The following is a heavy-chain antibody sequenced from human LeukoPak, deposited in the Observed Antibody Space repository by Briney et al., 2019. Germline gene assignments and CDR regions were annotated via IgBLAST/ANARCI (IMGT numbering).Heavy chain of an antibody. CDR3: AKDRWSSGPVPYPDY. CDR2: ISVDGGST. J-gene: IGHJ4*02. D-gene: IGHD3-22*01. CDR1: GFTFSSYA. V-gene: IGHV3-23*01. Sequence: GGSLRLSCAASGFTFSSYAMNWVRQAPGKGLEWVSAISVDGGSTYYADSVKGRFTISRDNSKNTLYLQMNSLRAEDTAVYYCAKDRWSSGPVPYPDYWGQGTLLTVSS.